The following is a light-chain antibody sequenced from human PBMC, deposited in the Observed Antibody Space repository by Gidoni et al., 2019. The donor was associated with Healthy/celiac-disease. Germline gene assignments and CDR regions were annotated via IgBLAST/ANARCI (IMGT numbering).Light chain of an antibody. CDR2: AAS. V-gene: IGKV1-39*01. J-gene: IGKJ3*01. CDR1: QSIRNC. Sequence: DIQMIQSPSSQSASVGDRVTITCRASQSIRNCLNWYQQKPGKAPKLLIYAASNLQSGVPSRFSGSGSGTDFTLTISSLQPEDFATYFCQQSYSTPPFTFXPXTKLXIK. CDR3: QQSYSTPPFT.